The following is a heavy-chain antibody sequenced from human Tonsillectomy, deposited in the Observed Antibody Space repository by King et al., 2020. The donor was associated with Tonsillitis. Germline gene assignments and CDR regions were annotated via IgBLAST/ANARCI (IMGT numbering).Heavy chain of an antibody. J-gene: IGHJ4*02. D-gene: IGHD2-15*01. CDR1: GFTFSSYG. V-gene: IGHV3-30*02. CDR3: AKPIKYCSGGSCSFDY. CDR2: IRYDGSNK. Sequence: VQLVESGGGVVQPGGSLRLSCAASGFTFSSYGMHWVRQAPGKGLEWVAFIRYDGSNKYYADSVKGRFTISRDNSKNTVNLQMNSLRAEDTAVYYCAKPIKYCSGGSCSFDYRGQGTLVTVSS.